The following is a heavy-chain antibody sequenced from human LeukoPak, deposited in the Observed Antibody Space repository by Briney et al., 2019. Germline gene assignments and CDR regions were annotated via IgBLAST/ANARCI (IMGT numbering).Heavy chain of an antibody. J-gene: IGHJ4*02. CDR1: GGSISSSSYY. D-gene: IGHD6-19*01. Sequence: SETLSLTCTVSGGSISSSSYYWGWIRQPPGKGLEWIGSIYYSGSAYYNPSLKSRVTISVDTSKNQFSLKLSSVTAADTAVYYCARIVSGWGRPQYYFDYWGQGTLVTVSS. V-gene: IGHV4-39*07. CDR2: IYYSGSA. CDR3: ARIVSGWGRPQYYFDY.